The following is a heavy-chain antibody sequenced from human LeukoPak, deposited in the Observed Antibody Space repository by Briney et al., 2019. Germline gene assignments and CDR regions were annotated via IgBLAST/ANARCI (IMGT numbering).Heavy chain of an antibody. V-gene: IGHV1-69*13. CDR3: AIGTDSSSWEYSCFDP. D-gene: IGHD6-13*01. CDR2: IIPIFGTA. J-gene: IGHJ5*02. Sequence: SVKVSCKASGGTFSSYAISWVRQAPGQGLEWMGGIIPIFGTANYAQKFQGRVTITADESTSTAYMELSSLRSEDTAVYYCAIGTDSSSWEYSCFDPWGQGTLVTVSS. CDR1: GGTFSSYA.